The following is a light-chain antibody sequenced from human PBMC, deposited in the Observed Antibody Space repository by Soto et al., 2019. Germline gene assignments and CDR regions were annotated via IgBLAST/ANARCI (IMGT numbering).Light chain of an antibody. J-gene: IGLJ1*01. CDR2: DVT. V-gene: IGLV2-14*01. CDR1: SSDVGGHHY. CDR3: SSYASISTPYV. Sequence: QSALTQPASVSGSPGQSITISCTGASSDVGGHHYVSWYQQHPGKVPKLIIYDVTNRPSGVSNRFSASKSGNTASLTISGLQAEDEADYYCSSYASISTPYVFGTGTKVTVL.